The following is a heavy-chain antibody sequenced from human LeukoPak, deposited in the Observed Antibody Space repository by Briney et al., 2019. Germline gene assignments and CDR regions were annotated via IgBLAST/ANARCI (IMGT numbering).Heavy chain of an antibody. V-gene: IGHV1-69*02. CDR1: GVTLITHI. Sequence: GASVKGSCKASGVTLITHIISCVRQAPGQGLEWMGRTIPMLSITNNAHKFQGRVTITADKSTKTAYMELTSLTSEDTAVYFCARHSSRGHYYDFDSWGQGTLVTVSS. J-gene: IGHJ4*02. CDR3: ARHSSRGHYYDFDS. D-gene: IGHD3-22*01. CDR2: TIPMLSIT.